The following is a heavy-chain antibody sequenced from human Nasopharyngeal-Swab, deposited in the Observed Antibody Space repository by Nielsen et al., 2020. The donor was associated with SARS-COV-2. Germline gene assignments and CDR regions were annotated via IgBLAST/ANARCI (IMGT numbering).Heavy chain of an antibody. Sequence: GESLKISCAASGFTFSSHWMHWVRQAPGKGLGWVSRINADGSRTFYADSVEGRFTISRDNSENTVYLQMNSLRAEDTALYHCARPLSRDSTWTTEANWFDPWGQGTLVTVSS. CDR2: INADGSRT. CDR3: ARPLSRDSTWTTEANWFDP. D-gene: IGHD6-13*01. CDR1: GFTFSSHW. V-gene: IGHV3-74*01. J-gene: IGHJ5*02.